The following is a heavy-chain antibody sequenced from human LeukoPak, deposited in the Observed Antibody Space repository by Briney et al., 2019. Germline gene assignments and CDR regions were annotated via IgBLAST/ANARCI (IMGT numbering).Heavy chain of an antibody. CDR2: IYWDDDK. CDR1: GFSLRTSGMA. CDR3: ARGHFERSSIKFDY. Sequence: SGPTLVNPTQTLTLTCTFSGFSLRTSGMAVGWIRQPPGKALEWLALIYWDDDKRYRPSLKSRLTITKDTSKNLVVLTMTNMDPVDTATYYCARGHFERSSIKFDYWGQGTLVTVSS. J-gene: IGHJ4*02. V-gene: IGHV2-5*02. D-gene: IGHD2-2*01.